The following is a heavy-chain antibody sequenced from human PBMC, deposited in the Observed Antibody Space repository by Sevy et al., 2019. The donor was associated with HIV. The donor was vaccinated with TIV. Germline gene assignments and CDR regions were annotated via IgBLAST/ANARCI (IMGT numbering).Heavy chain of an antibody. J-gene: IGHJ6*02. CDR2: IYADGSGGST. Sequence: GGSLRLSCAASGVTVSSDFITWVRRTPGRGLEWVSLIYADGSGGSTYYADSVKGRFTISRDNSKNMVYLQVNRLRPEDTAIYYCARARRVQQLFCGMDVWGQGTTVTVSS. CDR1: GVTVSSDF. V-gene: IGHV3-53*01. CDR3: ARARRVQQLFCGMDV. D-gene: IGHD4-4*01.